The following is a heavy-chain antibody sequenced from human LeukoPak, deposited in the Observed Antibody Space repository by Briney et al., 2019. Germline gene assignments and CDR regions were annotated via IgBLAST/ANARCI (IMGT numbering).Heavy chain of an antibody. J-gene: IGHJ1*01. CDR2: INAGNGDT. CDR3: ASSDSHSSSWWYAHFQH. D-gene: IGHD6-13*01. CDR1: GYTFTSYA. V-gene: IGHV1-3*01. Sequence: ASVKVSCKASGYTFTSYAMHWVRQAPGQRLEWMGWINAGNGDTKYSQKFQGRVTITRDTSASTAYMELSSLRSEDTAVYYCASSDSHSSSWWYAHFQHWGQGTLVTVSS.